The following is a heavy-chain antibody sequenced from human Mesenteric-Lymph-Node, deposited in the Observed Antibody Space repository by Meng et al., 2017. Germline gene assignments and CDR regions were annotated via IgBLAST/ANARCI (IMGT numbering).Heavy chain of an antibody. CDR1: RFTFSNFP. CDR3: AKGLRSHHDAFDI. D-gene: IGHD6-19*01. CDR2: ISDSGAST. Sequence: GGSLRLSCVASRFTFSNFPMSWVRQAPGKGPEWVAAISDSGASTSYADSVKGRFTISRDNSKNTVDVQMNSLRAEDTAVYYCAKGLRSHHDAFDIWGQGTMVTVSS. J-gene: IGHJ3*02. V-gene: IGHV3-23*01.